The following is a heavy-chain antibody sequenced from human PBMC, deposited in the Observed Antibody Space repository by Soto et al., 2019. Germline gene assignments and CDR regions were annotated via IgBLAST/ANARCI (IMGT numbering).Heavy chain of an antibody. CDR3: ARRDNAFDM. V-gene: IGHV5-51*01. D-gene: IGHD1-20*01. CDR2: FHPGDSGT. CDR1: GYRFTNYW. J-gene: IGHJ3*02. Sequence: GESLKISFKGSGYRFTNYWIGWVRQMPGKGLEWMGIFHPGDSGTRYSPSFQGQVTISVDKSVSTAYLQWSRLKASDTAIYYCARRDNAFDMWGQGTLVTVSS.